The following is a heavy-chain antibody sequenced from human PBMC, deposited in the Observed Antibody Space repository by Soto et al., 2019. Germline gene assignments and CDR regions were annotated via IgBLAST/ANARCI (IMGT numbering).Heavy chain of an antibody. V-gene: IGHV1-69*01. CDR1: GGTFSSYA. Sequence: QVQLVQSGAEVKKPGSSVKVSCKASGGTFSSYAISWVRQAAGQGLEWMGGIIPIFGTANYAQKFQGRVTITADESTSTAYMELSSLRSEDTAVYYCAREVDTAMANYYYYGMDVWGQGTTVTVSS. D-gene: IGHD5-18*01. J-gene: IGHJ6*02. CDR2: IIPIFGTA. CDR3: AREVDTAMANYYYYGMDV.